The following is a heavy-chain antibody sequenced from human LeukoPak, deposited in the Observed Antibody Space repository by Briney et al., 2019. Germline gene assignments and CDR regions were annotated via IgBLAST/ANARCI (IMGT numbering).Heavy chain of an antibody. J-gene: IGHJ2*01. CDR1: GGSISSYY. V-gene: IGHV4-59*12. D-gene: IGHD6-6*01. Sequence: SETLSLTCTVSGGSISSYYWSWIRQPPGKGLEWIGYIYYSGSTNYNPSLKSRVTISVDTSKNQFSLKLSSVTAADTAVYYYARDSSHWYFDLWGRGTLVTVSS. CDR3: ARDSSHWYFDL. CDR2: IYYSGST.